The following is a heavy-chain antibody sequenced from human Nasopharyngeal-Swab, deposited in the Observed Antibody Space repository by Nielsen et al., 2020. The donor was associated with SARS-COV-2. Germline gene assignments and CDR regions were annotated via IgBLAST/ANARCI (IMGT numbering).Heavy chain of an antibody. CDR3: AKGGGSYYNGFDS. J-gene: IGHJ4*02. V-gene: IGHV3-48*04. CDR1: GFTFSPYT. CDR2: ITSGNSV. D-gene: IGHD3-10*01. Sequence: GESLKISCATSGFTFSPYTMTWVRQAPGKGLQWISYITSGNSVQYADSVRGRFTISRDNAKNSLYLQMNSLRTEDTALYYCAKGGGSYYNGFDSWGQGTRVSVSS.